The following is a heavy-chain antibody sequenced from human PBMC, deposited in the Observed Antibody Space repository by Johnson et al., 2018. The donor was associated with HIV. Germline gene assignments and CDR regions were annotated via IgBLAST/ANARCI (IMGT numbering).Heavy chain of an antibody. CDR3: AREPRLLTDAFDI. V-gene: IGHV3-30*02. J-gene: IGHJ3*02. CDR1: GFTFDDYG. D-gene: IGHD5-18*01. CDR2: ILFDGSHK. Sequence: VQLVESGGGVVRPGGSLRLSCAASGFTFDDYGMSWVRQAPGKGLEWVTFILFDGSHKYYVDSVKGRFTISRDNSKNTVYLQMNNLRAEDTAVYYCAREPRLLTDAFDIWGQGTMVTVSS.